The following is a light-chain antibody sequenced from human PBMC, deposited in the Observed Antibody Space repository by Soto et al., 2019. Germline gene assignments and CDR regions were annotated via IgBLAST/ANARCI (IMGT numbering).Light chain of an antibody. V-gene: IGKV1-5*03. Sequence: DIQMTQSPSTLSASVGDRVTITCRASQTIDSWLAWYQQRPGKPPNLLIYKASTLARGVPSRFSGSGSGTEFTLTINSRQPADFATYYCQQYHIYSGTFGQGTKVDIK. J-gene: IGKJ1*01. CDR3: QQYHIYSGT. CDR2: KAS. CDR1: QTIDSW.